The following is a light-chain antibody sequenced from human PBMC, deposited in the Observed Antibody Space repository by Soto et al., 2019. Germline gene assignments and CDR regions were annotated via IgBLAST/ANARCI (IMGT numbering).Light chain of an antibody. CDR2: SAS. CDR1: QGVRDD. V-gene: IGKV1-6*01. J-gene: IGKJ4*01. Sequence: AIQMTQSPSSLSASVGDRVTITCRASQGVRDDVGWYQQKPGKAPKLLIYSASTLQSGVPSRFSGSGSGTNFTLTISGLQPEDFAADYCLQESNYPLTFGGGTKADIK. CDR3: LQESNYPLT.